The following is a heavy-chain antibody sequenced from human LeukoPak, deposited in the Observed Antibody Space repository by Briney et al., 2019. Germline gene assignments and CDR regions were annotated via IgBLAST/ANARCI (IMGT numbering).Heavy chain of an antibody. V-gene: IGHV4-4*07. J-gene: IGHJ4*02. D-gene: IGHD6-25*01. Sequence: SETLSLTCTVSGGSISSYYWSWIRQPAGKGLEWIGRIYGSVSTNYNPSLKSRVTMSVDTSKNQFSLNLTSVTAADTAVYYCARSAAGGWYYFDNWGQGTLVTVSP. CDR2: IYGSVST. CDR1: GGSISSYY. CDR3: ARSAAGGWYYFDN.